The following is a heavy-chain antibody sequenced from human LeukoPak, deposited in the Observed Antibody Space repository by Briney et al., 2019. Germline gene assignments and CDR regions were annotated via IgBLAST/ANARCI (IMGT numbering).Heavy chain of an antibody. CDR2: ISYDGSNE. CDR3: AKEFNRGLPDY. CDR1: GFTFSSYA. J-gene: IGHJ4*02. D-gene: IGHD2-21*01. V-gene: IGHV3-30*18. Sequence: GGSLRLSCAASGFTFSSYAMSWVRQAPGKGLEWVAVISYDGSNEYYADSVKGRFTISRDNSKNTLYLQMSSLRAEDTAVYYCAKEFNRGLPDYWGQGTLVTVPS.